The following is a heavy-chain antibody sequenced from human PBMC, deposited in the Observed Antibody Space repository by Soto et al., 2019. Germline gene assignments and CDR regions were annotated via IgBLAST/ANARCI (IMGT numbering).Heavy chain of an antibody. J-gene: IGHJ6*02. Sequence: SETLSLTCTVSSGSISSISYYWGWIRQPPGKGLELVGRVYYSGSTYYNPSLKSRVTISVDTSENQFSVKLSSVTAADTAVYYRARHWGTPPTYQLLSYYYYYGMHXWGQGTTVTVS. CDR1: SGSISSISYY. V-gene: IGHV4-39*01. D-gene: IGHD2-2*01. CDR3: ARHWGTPPTYQLLSYYYYYGMHX. CDR2: VYYSGST.